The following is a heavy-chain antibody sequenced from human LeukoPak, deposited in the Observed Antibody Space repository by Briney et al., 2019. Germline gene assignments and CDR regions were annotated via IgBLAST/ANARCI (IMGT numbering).Heavy chain of an antibody. J-gene: IGHJ4*02. CDR3: ARNSAMEQWLPLDY. CDR1: GFTFSSYW. D-gene: IGHD6-19*01. Sequence: GGSLRLSCAASGFTFSSYWMHWVRQTPGKGLVWVSRINSDGSSTSYADSVKGRFTISRDNAKNTLFLQMNSLRAEDTAVYYCARNSAMEQWLPLDYWGQGTLVTVSS. V-gene: IGHV3-74*01. CDR2: INSDGSST.